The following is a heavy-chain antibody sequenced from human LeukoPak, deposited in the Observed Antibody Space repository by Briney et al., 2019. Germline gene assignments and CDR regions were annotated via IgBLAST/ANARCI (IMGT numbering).Heavy chain of an antibody. CDR2: IYYSGST. D-gene: IGHD1-26*01. CDR1: GGSISSGDYY. J-gene: IGHJ4*02. V-gene: IGHV4-30-4*08. CDR3: ARGIVGATEAYFDY. Sequence: KTSETLSLTCTVSGGSISSGDYYWSWIRQPPGKGLEWIGYIYYSGSTYYNPSLKSRVTISVDTSKNQFSLKLSSVTAADTAVYYCARGIVGATEAYFDYWGQGTLVTVS.